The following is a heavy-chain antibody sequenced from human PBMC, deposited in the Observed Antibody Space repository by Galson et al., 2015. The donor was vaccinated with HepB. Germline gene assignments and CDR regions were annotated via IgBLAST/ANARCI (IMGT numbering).Heavy chain of an antibody. CDR2: ISYDGSNK. CDR3: ARGTDYGDWGDY. J-gene: IGHJ4*02. V-gene: IGHV3-30*03. D-gene: IGHD4-17*01. CDR1: GFTFSSYG. Sequence: SLRLSCAASGFTFSSYGMHWVRQAPGKGLEWVAVISYDGSNKYYADSVKGRFTISRDNSKNTLYLQMNSLRAEDTAVYYCARGTDYGDWGDYWGQGTLVTVSS.